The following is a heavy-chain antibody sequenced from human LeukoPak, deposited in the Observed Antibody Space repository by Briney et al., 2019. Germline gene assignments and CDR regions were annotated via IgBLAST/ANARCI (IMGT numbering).Heavy chain of an antibody. J-gene: IGHJ4*02. CDR2: TVGSGPDT. CDR3: TKAPLRSCTGAFCYPFDY. V-gene: IGHV3-23*01. Sequence: GGSLRLSCAASGFTSTNYAMSWVRQTPGKGLEWVSATVGSGPDTYHADSVKGRFTVSRDNSRNTLYLQMNSLRVEDTAVYYCTKAPLRSCTGAFCYPFDYWGQGTLVTVSS. D-gene: IGHD2-8*02. CDR1: GFTSTNYA.